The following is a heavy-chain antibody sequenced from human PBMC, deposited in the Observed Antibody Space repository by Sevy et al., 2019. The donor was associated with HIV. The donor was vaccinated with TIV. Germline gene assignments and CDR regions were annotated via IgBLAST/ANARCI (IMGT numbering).Heavy chain of an antibody. J-gene: IGHJ4*02. CDR2: ISSSSSTI. V-gene: IGHV3-48*02. Sequence: GGSLRLSCAASGFSFSGYSMNWVRQAPGKGLEWVSYISSSSSTIYYADSVKGRFTISRDNAKNSLYLQMNSLRDEDTAVYYCARHPYYDSSGYVDYWGQGTLVTVS. CDR3: ARHPYYDSSGYVDY. D-gene: IGHD3-22*01. CDR1: GFSFSGYS.